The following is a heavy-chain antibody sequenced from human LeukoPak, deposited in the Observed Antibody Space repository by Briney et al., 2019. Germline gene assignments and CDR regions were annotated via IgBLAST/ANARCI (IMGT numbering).Heavy chain of an antibody. Sequence: GGSLRLSCAASGFTFSNYPLHCVRQAPGKGLEWVALVSYDGSIKFYTDSVKGRFTISRDNSKNTLYLQMNSLRAEDTAVYYCARDSHLYYDFWSGYNFDSWGQGTLVTVSS. V-gene: IGHV3-30*04. J-gene: IGHJ4*02. CDR2: VSYDGSIK. CDR1: GFTFSNYP. CDR3: ARDSHLYYDFWSGYNFDS. D-gene: IGHD3-3*01.